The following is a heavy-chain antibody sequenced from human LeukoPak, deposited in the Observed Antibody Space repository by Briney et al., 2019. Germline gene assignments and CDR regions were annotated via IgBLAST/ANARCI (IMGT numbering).Heavy chain of an antibody. Sequence: ASVTVSFKSSGYTFTSYDINWVRQATGQGLEWMGWMNPNSGNTGYAQKFQGRVTMTRNTSISTAYMELSSLRSEDTAVYYCARGITYYDILTGYFHGGAFDIWGQGTMVTVSS. CDR1: GYTFTSYD. V-gene: IGHV1-8*01. J-gene: IGHJ3*02. D-gene: IGHD3-9*01. CDR2: MNPNSGNT. CDR3: ARGITYYDILTGYFHGGAFDI.